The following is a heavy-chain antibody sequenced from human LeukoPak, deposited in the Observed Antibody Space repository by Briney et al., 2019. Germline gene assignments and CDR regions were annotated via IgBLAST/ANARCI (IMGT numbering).Heavy chain of an antibody. J-gene: IGHJ4*02. CDR1: GFTFSSYG. D-gene: IGHD5-18*01. Sequence: GGSLRLSCAASGFTFSSYGMHWVRQAPGKGLEWVAVISYDGSNKYYADSVKGRFTISRDNSKNTLYLQMNSLRAEDTAVYYCAKNRNTAMVFCADYWGQGTLVTVSS. V-gene: IGHV3-30*18. CDR3: AKNRNTAMVFCADY. CDR2: ISYDGSNK.